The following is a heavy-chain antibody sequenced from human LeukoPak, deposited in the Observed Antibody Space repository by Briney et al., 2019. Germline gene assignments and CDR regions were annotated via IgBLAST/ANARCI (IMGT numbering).Heavy chain of an antibody. CDR3: AKRYEVSYGMDV. J-gene: IGHJ6*02. V-gene: IGHV3-23*01. Sequence: GGSLRLSCAASGFTFSSYAMSWVRQAPGKGLEWVSAISGSGGSTYYADSVKGRFTISRDDSKNTLYLQMNSLRAEDTAVYYCAKRYEVSYGMDVWGQGTTVTVSS. CDR2: ISGSGGST. CDR1: GFTFSSYA. D-gene: IGHD1-1*01.